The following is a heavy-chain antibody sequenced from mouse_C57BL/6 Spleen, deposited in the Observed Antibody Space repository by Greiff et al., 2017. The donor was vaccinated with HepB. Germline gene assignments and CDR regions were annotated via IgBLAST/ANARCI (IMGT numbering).Heavy chain of an antibody. CDR1: GFTFSSYT. V-gene: IGHV5-9*01. Sequence: EVKVVESGGGLVKPGGSLKLSCAASGFTFSSYTMSWVRQTPEKRLEWVATISGGGGNTYYPDSVKGRVTIYRDNAKNTLYLQMSSLRSEDTALYYCARHSYYYGSSAMDYWGQGTSGTVSS. J-gene: IGHJ4*01. D-gene: IGHD1-1*01. CDR2: ISGGGGNT. CDR3: ARHSYYYGSSAMDY.